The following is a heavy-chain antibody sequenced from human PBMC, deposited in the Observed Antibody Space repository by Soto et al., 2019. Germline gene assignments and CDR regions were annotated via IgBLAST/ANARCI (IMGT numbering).Heavy chain of an antibody. CDR1: GFSLSTIGLG. J-gene: IGHJ6*02. Sequence: QITLKESGPTLVKPTQTLTLTCTFSGFSLSTIGLGVGWIRQPPGKALECLALIYSDDDKRYSPSLKSRLTVTKDTSKNEVVLTMPNMDPVDPATYSCVQSRCGGNCLQSYSSHSYYGLDVWGQGTTVTVSS. CDR3: VQSRCGGNCLQSYSSHSYYGLDV. D-gene: IGHD2-21*02. CDR2: IYSDDDK. V-gene: IGHV2-5*02.